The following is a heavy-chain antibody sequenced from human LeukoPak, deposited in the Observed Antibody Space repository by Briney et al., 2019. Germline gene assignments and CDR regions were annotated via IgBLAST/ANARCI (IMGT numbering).Heavy chain of an antibody. V-gene: IGHV3-33*01. D-gene: IGHD3-22*01. CDR3: ARAAYDSSGYLTL. Sequence: GRPLRLSCAASGFTFSSYGMHWVRQAPGKGLEWVAVIWYDGTNKYYADSVKGRFTISRDNSKNTLFLQMNSLRAEDTAVYYCARAAYDSSGYLTLWGRGTLVTVSS. CDR1: GFTFSSYG. CDR2: IWYDGTNK. J-gene: IGHJ4*02.